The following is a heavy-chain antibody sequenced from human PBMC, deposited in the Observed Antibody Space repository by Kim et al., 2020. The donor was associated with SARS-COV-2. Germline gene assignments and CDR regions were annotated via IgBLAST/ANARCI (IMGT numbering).Heavy chain of an antibody. CDR3: AKDPKLGIVVVPAAHGGMDV. D-gene: IGHD2-2*03. CDR1: GFTFSSYA. J-gene: IGHJ6*02. CDR2: ISGSGGST. Sequence: GGSLRLSCAASGFTFSSYAMSWVRQAPGKGLEWVSAISGSGGSTYYADSVKGRFTISRDNSKNTLYLQMNSLRAEDTAVYYCAKDPKLGIVVVPAAHGGMDVWGQGTTVTVSS. V-gene: IGHV3-23*01.